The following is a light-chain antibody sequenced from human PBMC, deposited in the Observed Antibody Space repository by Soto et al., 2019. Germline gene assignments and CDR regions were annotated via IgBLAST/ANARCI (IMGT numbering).Light chain of an antibody. CDR2: DAS. V-gene: IGKV3-11*01. CDR3: QQRSNWPPIT. Sequence: EIVLTQSPGTLSLSPGERATLSGRAIQSVSSSYLAWYQQKPGQAPRLLIYDASNRATGIPARFSGSGSGTDFTLTISSLEPEDFAVYYCQQRSNWPPITFGQGTRLEIK. J-gene: IGKJ5*01. CDR1: QSVSSSY.